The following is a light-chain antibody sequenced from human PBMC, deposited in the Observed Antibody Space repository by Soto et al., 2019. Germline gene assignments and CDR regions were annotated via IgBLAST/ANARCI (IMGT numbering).Light chain of an antibody. V-gene: IGKV3-11*01. CDR3: QQHISWPLT. Sequence: EIVLTQSPATLSLSPGERATLSCSASHSVTNSLAWYQQKPGQAPRLLVYDASNRATGIPTRFSGSGSGTDFTLTISNLEPEDFAVYYCQQHISWPLTFGGGPKVEIK. CDR1: HSVTNS. J-gene: IGKJ4*01. CDR2: DAS.